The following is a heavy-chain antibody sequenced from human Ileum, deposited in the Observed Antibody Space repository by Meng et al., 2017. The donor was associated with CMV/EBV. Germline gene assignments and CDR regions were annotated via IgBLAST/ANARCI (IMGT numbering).Heavy chain of an antibody. V-gene: IGHV3-7*01. D-gene: IGHD1-26*01. CDR1: GFTFRTYW. CDR2: IKQDGSEK. Sequence: GESLKISCAASGFTFRTYWMSWVRQAPGKGLEWVASIKQDGSEKNYVDSVKGRFTISRDNAKNSLYLQMNSLRVEDTAVYFCARASNYARDYWGQGTLVTVS. J-gene: IGHJ4*02. CDR3: ARASNYARDY.